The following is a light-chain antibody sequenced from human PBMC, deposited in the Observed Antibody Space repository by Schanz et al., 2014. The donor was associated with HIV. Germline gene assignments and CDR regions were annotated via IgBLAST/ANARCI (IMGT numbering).Light chain of an antibody. V-gene: IGLV2-14*03. Sequence: QSVLTQPPSVSGAPGQRVTISCTGTSSDLGVYNYVSWYQQHPGRAPKLMIYDVSNRPSGVSNRFSGSKSGNTASLTISGLQAEDEADYYCSSYTSSSTLVVFGGGTKLTVL. CDR3: SSYTSSSTLVV. J-gene: IGLJ2*01. CDR2: DVS. CDR1: SSDLGVYNY.